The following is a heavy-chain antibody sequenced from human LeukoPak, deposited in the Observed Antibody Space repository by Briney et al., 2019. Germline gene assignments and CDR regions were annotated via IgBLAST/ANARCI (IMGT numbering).Heavy chain of an antibody. CDR1: GFTFSGYA. V-gene: IGHV3-23*01. D-gene: IGHD6-19*01. J-gene: IGHJ4*02. Sequence: GGSLRLSCAASGFTFSGYAMNWVRQAPGKGLEWVSLIVDNDGNTYYADSVKGRFTISRDNSKNTLYLQMNSLRAEDTAVYYCAKGPLIEVAGTTWDYWGQGTLVTVSS. CDR3: AKGPLIEVAGTTWDY. CDR2: IVDNDGNT.